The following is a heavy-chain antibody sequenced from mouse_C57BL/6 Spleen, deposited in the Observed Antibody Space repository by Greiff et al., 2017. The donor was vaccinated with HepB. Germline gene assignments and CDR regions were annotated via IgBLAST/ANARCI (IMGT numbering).Heavy chain of an antibody. Sequence: EVKLMESGEGLVKPGGSLKLSCAASGFTFSSYAMSWVRQTPEKRLEWVAYISSGGDYIYYADTVKGRFTISRDNARNTLYLQMSSLKSEDTAMYYCTRGELTFAYWGQGTLVTVSA. V-gene: IGHV5-9-1*02. CDR1: GFTFSSYA. CDR2: ISSGGDYI. D-gene: IGHD1-3*01. CDR3: TRGELTFAY. J-gene: IGHJ3*01.